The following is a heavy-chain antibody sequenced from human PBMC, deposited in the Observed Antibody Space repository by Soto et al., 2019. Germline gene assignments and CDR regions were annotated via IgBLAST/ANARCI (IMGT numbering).Heavy chain of an antibody. V-gene: IGHV1-58*01. J-gene: IGHJ4*02. Sequence: SVKVSCKASGFTFTSSAVQWVRQARGQRLEWIGWIVVGSGNTNYAQKFQERVTITRDMSTSTAYMELSSLRSEDTAVYYCAAVGEYYDILTGYLYWGQGALVTVSS. D-gene: IGHD3-9*01. CDR3: AAVGEYYDILTGYLY. CDR2: IVVGSGNT. CDR1: GFTFTSSA.